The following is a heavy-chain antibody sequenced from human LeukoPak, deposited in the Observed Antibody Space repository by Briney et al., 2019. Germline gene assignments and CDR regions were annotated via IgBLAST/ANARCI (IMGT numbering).Heavy chain of an antibody. CDR1: GGTFSSYA. Sequence: SVKVSCKASGGTFSSYAISWVRQAPGQGLEWMGGIIPIFGTANYAQKFQGRVTITADESTSTAYMELSSLRSEDTAVYYCASPRSRADYYYGMDVWGQGTTATVSS. CDR3: ASPRSRADYYYGMDV. V-gene: IGHV1-69*13. CDR2: IIPIFGTA. D-gene: IGHD2-2*01. J-gene: IGHJ6*02.